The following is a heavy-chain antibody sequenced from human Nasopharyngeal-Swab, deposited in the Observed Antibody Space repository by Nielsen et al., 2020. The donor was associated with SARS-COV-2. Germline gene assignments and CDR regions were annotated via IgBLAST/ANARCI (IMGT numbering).Heavy chain of an antibody. D-gene: IGHD3-22*01. Sequence: SETLSLTCTVSGVSISSYYWSWIRQPPGKGLEWIGYIYYSGSTNYNPSLKSRVTISVDTSKNQFSLKLSSVTAADTAVYYCARLPYYYDSSDAFDIWGQGTMVTVSS. J-gene: IGHJ3*02. V-gene: IGHV4-59*08. CDR1: GVSISSYY. CDR3: ARLPYYYDSSDAFDI. CDR2: IYYSGST.